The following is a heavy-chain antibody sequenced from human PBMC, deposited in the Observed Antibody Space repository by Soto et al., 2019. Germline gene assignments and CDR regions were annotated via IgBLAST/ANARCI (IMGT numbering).Heavy chain of an antibody. D-gene: IGHD1-26*01. V-gene: IGHV3-30*04. CDR3: ARAYPQVGSNYCDY. CDR1: GFTFSSFA. J-gene: IGHJ4*02. CDR2: ISYDGSNK. Sequence: QVQLVESGGGVVQPGRSLRLSCAASGFTFSSFAIHWVRQAPGKGLEWMAVISYDGSNKYYADSVEGRFTVSRDNSKNAVFLQMNSLRPEYTAVYYCARAYPQVGSNYCDYWGQGTLVTGSS.